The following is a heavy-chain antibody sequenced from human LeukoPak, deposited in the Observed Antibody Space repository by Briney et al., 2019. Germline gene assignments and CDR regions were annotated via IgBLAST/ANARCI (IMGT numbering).Heavy chain of an antibody. J-gene: IGHJ5*02. D-gene: IGHD4-17*01. CDR1: GFSFSSFA. V-gene: IGHV3-23*01. CDR3: TKGPNGDYIGAFDP. CDR2: ITGGHYST. Sequence: GGSLRLSCAASGFSFSSFAMTWVRQSPGKGLEWVSSITGGHYSTYNTDSVKGRFTISRDNSKNTLYLQMNSLRADDTAIYYCTKGPNGDYIGAFDPWGQGTLVTVSS.